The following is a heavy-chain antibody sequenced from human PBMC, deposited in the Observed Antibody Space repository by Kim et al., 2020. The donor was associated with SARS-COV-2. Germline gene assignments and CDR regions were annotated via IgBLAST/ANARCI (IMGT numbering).Heavy chain of an antibody. V-gene: IGHV3-33*06. Sequence: GGSLRLSCTASGFTFSTYAMHWVRQAPGKGLEWVAGIWYDGSNEYYADSVKGRFTISRDNSKNTLYLQMNSLRAEDTAFYYCAKDYNAGILDYWGQGTLVTVSS. D-gene: IGHD3-10*01. CDR3: AKDYNAGILDY. J-gene: IGHJ4*02. CDR2: IWYDGSNE. CDR1: GFTFSTYA.